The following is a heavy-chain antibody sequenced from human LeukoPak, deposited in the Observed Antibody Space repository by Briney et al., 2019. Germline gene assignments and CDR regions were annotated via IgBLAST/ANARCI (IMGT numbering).Heavy chain of an antibody. J-gene: IGHJ4*02. CDR2: ISVYNGNT. CDR3: ARGPGTPTTVTYFDY. D-gene: IGHD4-17*01. V-gene: IGHV1-18*01. CDR1: GYTLTSYG. Sequence: ASVKVSCKASGYTLTSYGFSWVRQAPGQGLEWGGWISVYNGNTNYAEKLQGRVTMITDTSTSTAYMDLRSLRSDDTAVYYCARGPGTPTTVTYFDYWGQGTLVTVSS.